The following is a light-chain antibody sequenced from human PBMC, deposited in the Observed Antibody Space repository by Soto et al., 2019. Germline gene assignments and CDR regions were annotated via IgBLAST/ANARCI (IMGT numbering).Light chain of an antibody. CDR3: QAWDSSTPVV. Sequence: SYELTQPPSVSVSPGQTASITCSGDKLGDKYACWYQQKPGQSPVLVIYQDSKRHSGIPERFSGSNSGNTATLTISGTQAMDEADYYFQAWDSSTPVVFGGGTTVTVL. J-gene: IGLJ2*01. CDR2: QDS. V-gene: IGLV3-1*01. CDR1: KLGDKY.